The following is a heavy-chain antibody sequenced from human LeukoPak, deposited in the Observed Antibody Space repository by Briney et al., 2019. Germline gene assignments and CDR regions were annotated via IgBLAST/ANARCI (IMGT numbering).Heavy chain of an antibody. V-gene: IGHV4-39*07. J-gene: IGHJ4*02. CDR3: ATSPSSGWYAVDY. CDR1: GGSISSSSYY. Sequence: SETLSLTCTVSGGSISSSSYYWGWIRQPPGKGLEWIGSIYHSGSTNYNPSLKSRVTISVDKSKNQFSLKLSSVTAADTAVYYCATSPSSGWYAVDYWGQGTLVTVSS. CDR2: IYHSGST. D-gene: IGHD6-19*01.